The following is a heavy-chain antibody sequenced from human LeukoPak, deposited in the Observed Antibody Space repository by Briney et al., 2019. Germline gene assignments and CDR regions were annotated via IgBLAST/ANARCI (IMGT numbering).Heavy chain of an antibody. CDR1: GFTFSSYS. CDR3: ARERMVRDRYFDY. D-gene: IGHD3-10*01. CDR2: ISSSSSYI. V-gene: IGHV3-21*04. J-gene: IGHJ4*02. Sequence: GGSLRLSCAASGFTFSSYSMNWVRQAPGKGLEWVSSISSSSSYIYYADSVKGRFTISRDNAKNSLYLQMNSLRAEDTAVYYCARERMVRDRYFDYWGQGTLVTVSS.